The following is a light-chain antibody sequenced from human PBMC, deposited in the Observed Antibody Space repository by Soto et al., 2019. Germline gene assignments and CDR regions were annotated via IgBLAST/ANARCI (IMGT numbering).Light chain of an antibody. J-gene: IGKJ3*01. CDR2: GAS. CDR3: HQYGRSPFT. V-gene: IGKV3-20*01. Sequence: EIVLAQSPGTLSLSPGDRATLSRRVSQSVSGSYLAWYQQKPGQAPRLLIYGASSRATGIPDRFSGSGSGTDFTLTISRLEPEDFAVYYCHQYGRSPFTFGPGTKVDIK. CDR1: QSVSGSY.